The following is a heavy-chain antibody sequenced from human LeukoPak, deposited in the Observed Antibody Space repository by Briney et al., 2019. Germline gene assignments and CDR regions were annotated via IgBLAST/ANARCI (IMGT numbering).Heavy chain of an antibody. CDR3: ARNGYGSGSSW. CDR1: GGSIRSSSYY. CDR2: IYYSEST. J-gene: IGHJ4*02. V-gene: IGHV4-39*07. Sequence: PSETLSLTCTVSGGSIRSSSYYWGWIRQPPGKGLEWIGNIYYSESTYYNPSLKSRVTISLDTSKNQVSLKLTSVTAADTAVYYCARNGYGSGSSWWGQGTLVTVSS. D-gene: IGHD3-10*01.